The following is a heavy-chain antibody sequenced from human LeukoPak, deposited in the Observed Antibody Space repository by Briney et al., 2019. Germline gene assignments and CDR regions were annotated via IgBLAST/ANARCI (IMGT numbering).Heavy chain of an antibody. Sequence: PGGSLRLSCAASGFTFSSYSMNWVRQAPGKGLEWVSVIYSGGSTYYADSVKGRFTISRDNSKNTLYLQMNSLRAEDTAVYYCARDKPGYSSSAGDYWGQGTLVTVSS. CDR2: IYSGGST. V-gene: IGHV3-66*01. CDR3: ARDKPGYSSSAGDY. J-gene: IGHJ4*02. D-gene: IGHD6-6*01. CDR1: GFTFSSYS.